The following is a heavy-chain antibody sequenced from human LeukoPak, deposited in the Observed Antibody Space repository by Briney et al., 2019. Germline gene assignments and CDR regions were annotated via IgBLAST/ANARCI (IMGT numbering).Heavy chain of an antibody. Sequence: PSQTLSLTCTVSGGSISSGGYYWSWIRQHPGKGLEWIGYIYYSGSTYYNPSLKSRVTISVDTSKNQFSLELSSVTAADTAVYYCARDQRYSYGTLDVWGKGTTVTVSS. CDR2: IYYSGST. J-gene: IGHJ6*04. V-gene: IGHV4-31*03. CDR3: ARDQRYSYGTLDV. D-gene: IGHD5-18*01. CDR1: GGSISSGGYY.